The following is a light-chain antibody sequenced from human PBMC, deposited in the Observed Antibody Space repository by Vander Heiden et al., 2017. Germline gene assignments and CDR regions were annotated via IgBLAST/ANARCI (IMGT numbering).Light chain of an antibody. CDR3: LQYNKWPRT. CDR1: QSVGSD. V-gene: IGKV3-15*01. J-gene: IGKJ4*01. CDR2: GAS. Sequence: EVVMTQSPATLSVSPGERATLSCRASQSVGSDLAWYQQRPGQAPRLLIFGASNRATGIPARFSGSGSGTEFTLTISSPQSEDVAVYSCLQYNKWPRTFGGGTKVEIK.